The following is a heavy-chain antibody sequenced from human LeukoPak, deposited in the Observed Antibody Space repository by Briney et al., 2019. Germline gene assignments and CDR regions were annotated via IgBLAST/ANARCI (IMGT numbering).Heavy chain of an antibody. CDR2: IYNSGST. J-gene: IGHJ4*02. CDR1: GGSISSYY. D-gene: IGHD1-26*01. Sequence: SETLSLTCTVSGGSISSYYWSWIRQPPGKGLEWIGYIYNSGSTNYNPSLKSRVTISVDTSKNQFSLKLRSVTAADTAVYYCAASSPWEPLDCWGQGTLVIVSP. CDR3: AASSPWEPLDC. V-gene: IGHV4-59*08.